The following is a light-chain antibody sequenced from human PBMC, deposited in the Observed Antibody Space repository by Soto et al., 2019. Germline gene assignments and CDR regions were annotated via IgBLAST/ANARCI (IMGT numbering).Light chain of an antibody. J-gene: IGKJ2*01. V-gene: IGKV1-9*01. Sequence: DIQLTQSPSFLSVSVEDRVTISCRASYDISSSLAWYQQEPGKPPKLLIYDSSTLQTGVPSRFTGSGSGRKFTLTISGLQFGDFATYFCQQLSHYPYTFGQGIKLEI. CDR3: QQLSHYPYT. CDR1: YDISSS. CDR2: DSS.